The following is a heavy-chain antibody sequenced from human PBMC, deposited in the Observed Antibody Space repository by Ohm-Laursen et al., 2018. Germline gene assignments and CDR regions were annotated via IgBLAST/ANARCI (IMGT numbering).Heavy chain of an antibody. CDR2: INSDGSYT. CDR1: GFTFSSYW. Sequence: SLRLSCAASGFTFSSYWMHWVRQTPGKGLVWVARINSDGSYTTNADSVGGRFTISRDNAKNTLFLQMNSLRTEDTAVYYCVTFGINWALSYWGQGILVTVSS. V-gene: IGHV3-74*03. D-gene: IGHD1-1*01. J-gene: IGHJ4*02. CDR3: VTFGINWALSY.